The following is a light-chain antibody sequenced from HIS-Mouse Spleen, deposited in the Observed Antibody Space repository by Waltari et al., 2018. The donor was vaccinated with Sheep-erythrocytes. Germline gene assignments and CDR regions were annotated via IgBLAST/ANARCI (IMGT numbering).Light chain of an antibody. CDR1: QSVSSY. Sequence: ERATLSCRASQSVSSYLAWYQQKPGQAPRLLIYDASNRATGIPARFRCSGSGTDFTLTISSLEPEDFAVYYCQQRSNWPPLTFGGGTKVEIK. J-gene: IGKJ4*01. CDR3: QQRSNWPPLT. V-gene: IGKV3-11*01. CDR2: DAS.